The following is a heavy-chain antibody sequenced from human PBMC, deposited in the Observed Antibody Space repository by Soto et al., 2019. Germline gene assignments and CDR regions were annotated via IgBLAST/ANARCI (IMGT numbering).Heavy chain of an antibody. CDR3: ERYKVTSD. Sequence: GGSXRLSCSSSGFTFSSFEIIWVRQAPGKGLEWISYISDSGRTMYYADSVNGRFTISRDNAKNSLYLQMNSLRVEDTALYYCERYKVTSDWGQGTLVTVSS. CDR2: ISDSGRTM. J-gene: IGHJ4*02. CDR1: GFTFSSFE. D-gene: IGHD2-21*02. V-gene: IGHV3-48*03.